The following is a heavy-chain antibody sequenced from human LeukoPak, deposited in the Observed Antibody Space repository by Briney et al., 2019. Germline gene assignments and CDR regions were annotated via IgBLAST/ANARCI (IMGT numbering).Heavy chain of an antibody. J-gene: IGHJ6*04. Sequence: PGGSLRLSCAASGFTFSSYWVSWVRQAPGKGLEWVANIKQDGSEKYYVDSVKGRFTISRDNAKNSLYLQMNSLRAEDTAVYYCARDCSSTSCSPGVWGKGTTVTVSS. CDR1: GFTFSSYW. CDR3: ARDCSSTSCSPGV. V-gene: IGHV3-7*01. D-gene: IGHD2-2*01. CDR2: IKQDGSEK.